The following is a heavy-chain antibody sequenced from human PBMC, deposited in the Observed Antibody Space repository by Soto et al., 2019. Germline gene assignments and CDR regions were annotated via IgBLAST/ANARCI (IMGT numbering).Heavy chain of an antibody. D-gene: IGHD1-26*01. Sequence: GGSLRLSCEASGFTFRGYAIHWVRQAPGKGLEWVAVIASDGNDKKYADSVKGRFAISRDNSKNTLHLQMDNLRIEDTALYYCATSTGAPGNYWGQGTLVTVSS. V-gene: IGHV3-30*09. J-gene: IGHJ4*02. CDR2: IASDGNDK. CDR3: ATSTGAPGNY. CDR1: GFTFRGYA.